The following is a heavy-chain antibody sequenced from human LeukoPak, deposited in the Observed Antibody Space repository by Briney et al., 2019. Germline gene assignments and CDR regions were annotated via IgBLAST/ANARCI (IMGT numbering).Heavy chain of an antibody. D-gene: IGHD6-19*01. CDR1: GFTFSTYA. V-gene: IGHV3-23*01. CDR3: AKHGPHTSGWPGRYFDY. CDR2: ISGSGADT. J-gene: IGHJ4*02. Sequence: GGSLRLSCAASGFTFSTYAMSWVRQAPGKGLEWVAAISGSGADTYYADSVRGRFTISRDNSKNTLYLQMRSLRAEDTAVYYCAKHGPHTSGWPGRYFDYWGQGTLVTVSS.